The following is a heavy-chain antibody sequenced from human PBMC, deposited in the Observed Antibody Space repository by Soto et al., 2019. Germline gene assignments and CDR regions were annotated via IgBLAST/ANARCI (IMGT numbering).Heavy chain of an antibody. J-gene: IGHJ4*02. CDR1: GFTFNYYG. CDR3: AKDVNSGSYSGGLDY. V-gene: IGHV3-30*18. Sequence: QVQLVESGGGVVQPGRSLRLSCAASGFTFNYYGMHWVRQAPGKGLEWVAVTSYDGSNKYYADSVKGRFTISRDNSKNTLYLQMNSLRAEDTAVCYCAKDVNSGSYSGGLDYWGQGTLVPVSS. D-gene: IGHD1-26*01. CDR2: TSYDGSNK.